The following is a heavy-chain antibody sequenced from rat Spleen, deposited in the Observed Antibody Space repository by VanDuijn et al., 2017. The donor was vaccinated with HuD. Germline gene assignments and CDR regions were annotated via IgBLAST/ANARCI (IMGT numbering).Heavy chain of an antibody. CDR1: GFTFSDYY. Sequence: EVQLVESDGGLVQPGRSLKLSCVASGFTFSDYYMAWVRQAPTKGLEWVAIISYDGLGTYYRDSVKGRFTISRDNPKSTLYLQMNSLLTEDTAIYYCARYNSGFDYWGQGTLVTVSS. D-gene: IGHD4-3*01. CDR2: ISYDGLGT. V-gene: IGHV5-29*01. CDR3: ARYNSGFDY. J-gene: IGHJ3*01.